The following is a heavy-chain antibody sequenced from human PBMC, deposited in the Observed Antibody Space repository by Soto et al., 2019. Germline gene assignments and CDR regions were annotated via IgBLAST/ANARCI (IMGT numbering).Heavy chain of an antibody. V-gene: IGHV3-23*01. Sequence: GGSLRLSCAASGFTFNNYAMNWVRQAPGKGLEWVSSISASGGSTYYADSVRGRFTISRDNSKNTLYLQMNSLRAEDTAVYYCARERPPRYSPWGAFDIWGQGTMVTVSS. J-gene: IGHJ3*02. D-gene: IGHD4-4*01. CDR2: ISASGGST. CDR1: GFTFNNYA. CDR3: ARERPPRYSPWGAFDI.